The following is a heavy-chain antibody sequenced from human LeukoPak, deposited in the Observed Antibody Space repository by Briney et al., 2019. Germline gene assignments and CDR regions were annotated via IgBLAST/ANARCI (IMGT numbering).Heavy chain of an antibody. CDR2: IWYDGSNK. V-gene: IGHV3-33*06. Sequence: GRSLRLSCAASGFTFSSYGMHWVRQAPGKGLEWVAVIWYDGSNKYYADSVEGRFTISRDNSKNTLYLQMNSLRAEDTAVYYCAKDGYYYDSSGYFDYYYYYYMDVWGKGTTVTVSS. CDR3: AKDGYYYDSSGYFDYYYYYYMDV. CDR1: GFTFSSYG. J-gene: IGHJ6*03. D-gene: IGHD3-22*01.